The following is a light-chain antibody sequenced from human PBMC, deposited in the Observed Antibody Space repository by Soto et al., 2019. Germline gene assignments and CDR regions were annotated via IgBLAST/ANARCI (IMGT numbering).Light chain of an antibody. J-gene: IGKJ5*01. CDR1: ESVSGS. CDR3: QQRHMWPIT. Sequence: EIVLTQSPATLSLSPGERATLSCRATESVSGSLAWYQQKPGQAPRLLIYDASNRATGIPARFSGSGSGTDFTLPISSLEPEDSAVYYCQQRHMWPITFGQGTRLEIK. CDR2: DAS. V-gene: IGKV3-11*01.